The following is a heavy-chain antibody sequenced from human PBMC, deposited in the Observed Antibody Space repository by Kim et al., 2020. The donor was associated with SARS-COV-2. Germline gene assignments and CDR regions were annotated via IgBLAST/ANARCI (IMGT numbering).Heavy chain of an antibody. D-gene: IGHD5-12*01. CDR2: IYYSGST. Sequence: SETLSLTCTVSGGSISSGGYYWSWIRQHPGKGLEWIGYIYYSGSTYYNPSLKSRVTISVDTSKNQFSLKLSSVTAADTAVYYCARGDGDGYKNDRFDPWGQGTLVTVSS. CDR1: GGSISSGGYY. V-gene: IGHV4-31*03. CDR3: ARGDGDGYKNDRFDP. J-gene: IGHJ5*02.